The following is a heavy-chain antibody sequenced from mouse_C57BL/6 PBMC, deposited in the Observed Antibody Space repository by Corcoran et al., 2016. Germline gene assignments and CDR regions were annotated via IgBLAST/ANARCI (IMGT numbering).Heavy chain of an antibody. Sequence: EVQLQQSVAELVRPGASVKLSCTASGFNIKNTYMHWVKQRPEQGLEWIGRIDPANGNTKYAPKFQGKATITADTSSNTAYLQLSSLTSEDTAIYYCARDLITTVVATPYWYFDVWGTGTTVTVSS. V-gene: IGHV14-3*01. CDR1: GFNIKNTY. D-gene: IGHD1-1*01. CDR2: IDPANGNT. CDR3: ARDLITTVVATPYWYFDV. J-gene: IGHJ1*03.